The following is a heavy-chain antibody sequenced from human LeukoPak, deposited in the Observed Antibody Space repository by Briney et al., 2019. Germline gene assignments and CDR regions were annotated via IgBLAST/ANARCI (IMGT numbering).Heavy chain of an antibody. Sequence: GGSLRLFCAASGFTFRRYAMSWVRQAPGKGLEWFSAITDRGDDTYHADSVKGRFTISRDNSNNTLFLQMNSLRVEDTALYYCAKGSRSSRPYYFDYWGQGTLVTVSS. D-gene: IGHD6-6*01. V-gene: IGHV3-23*01. J-gene: IGHJ4*02. CDR1: GFTFRRYA. CDR2: ITDRGDDT. CDR3: AKGSRSSRPYYFDY.